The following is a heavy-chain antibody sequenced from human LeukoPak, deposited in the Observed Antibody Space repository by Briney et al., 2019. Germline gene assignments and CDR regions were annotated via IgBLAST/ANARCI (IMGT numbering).Heavy chain of an antibody. J-gene: IGHJ4*02. CDR3: ARDSCSGGSCYLGY. V-gene: IGHV1-18*01. Sequence: GASVKVSCKASGYSFTNFGISWVRQAPGQGLEWMGWISADNGNANYAQKLQGRVTMTTDTSTSTAYMELRSLRSDDTAVYYCARDSCSGGSCYLGYWGQGTLDTVSS. D-gene: IGHD2-15*01. CDR1: GYSFTNFG. CDR2: ISADNGNA.